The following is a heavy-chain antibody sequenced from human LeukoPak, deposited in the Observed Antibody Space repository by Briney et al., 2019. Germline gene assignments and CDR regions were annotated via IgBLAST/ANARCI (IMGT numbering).Heavy chain of an antibody. CDR3: ARDVNHKHLAD. CDR1: GFRFSTYS. Sequence: GGSLRLSCAASGFRFSTYSMHWVRQAPGKGLEWMAFIRYDGNKEDYADSVKGRFTVSKDDSKNTAYLLMSSLRHEDTAVYYCARDVNHKHLADWGQGTLVTVSS. D-gene: IGHD1-14*01. V-gene: IGHV3-30*02. CDR2: IRYDGNKE. J-gene: IGHJ4*02.